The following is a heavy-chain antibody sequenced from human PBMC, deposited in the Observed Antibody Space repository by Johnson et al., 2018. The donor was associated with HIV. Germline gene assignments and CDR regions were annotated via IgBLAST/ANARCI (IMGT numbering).Heavy chain of an antibody. D-gene: IGHD3-10*01. Sequence: VQLVESGGGVVQPGGSLRLSCAASGFTFGDYTMSWFRQAPGKGLEWVSGISWNGGDTGYAHSVRGRFIISRDNAKNTLYLQMNSLRAEDTAVYYCAREKATLWFRASGAAFDIWGQGTAVTVSS. CDR1: GFTFGDYT. J-gene: IGHJ3*02. CDR2: ISWNGGDT. CDR3: AREKATLWFRASGAAFDI. V-gene: IGHV3-20*04.